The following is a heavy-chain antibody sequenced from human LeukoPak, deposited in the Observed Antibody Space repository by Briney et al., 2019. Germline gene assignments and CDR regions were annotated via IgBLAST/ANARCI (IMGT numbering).Heavy chain of an antibody. CDR1: GYTFTGYY. J-gene: IGHJ4*02. CDR2: INPNSGGT. CDR3: ARFRDGGLQFDY. V-gene: IGHV1-2*02. D-gene: IGHD2-21*02. Sequence: ASVKVSCKASGYTFTGYYMHWVRQAPGQGLERMGWINPNSGGTNYAQKFQGRVTMTRDTSISTAYMELSRLRSDDTAVYYCARFRDGGLQFDYWGQGTLVTVSS.